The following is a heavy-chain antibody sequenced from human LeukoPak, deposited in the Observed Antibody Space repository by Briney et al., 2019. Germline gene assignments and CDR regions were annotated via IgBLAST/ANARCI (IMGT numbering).Heavy chain of an antibody. CDR3: ARLVRNYYYMDV. D-gene: IGHD3-16*02. Sequence: GASVKVSCKASGYTFTGYYMHWVRQAPGQRLEWMGRINPNSGGTNYAQKFQGRVTMTRDTSISTAYMELSRLRSDDTAVYYCARLVRNYYYMDVWGKGTTVTVSS. CDR2: INPNSGGT. V-gene: IGHV1-2*06. J-gene: IGHJ6*03. CDR1: GYTFTGYY.